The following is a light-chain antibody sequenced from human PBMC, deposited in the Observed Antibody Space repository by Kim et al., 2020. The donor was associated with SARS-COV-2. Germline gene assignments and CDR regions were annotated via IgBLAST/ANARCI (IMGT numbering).Light chain of an antibody. CDR2: QDT. J-gene: IGLJ2*01. CDR1: KLGDKY. Sequence: SYELTQPPSVSVSPGQTANITCSGDKLGDKYASWYQQKPGQSPVLVIYQDTKRPSGIPERFSGSNSGNTATLTISGTQAMDEADYYCQAWDSSTVVFGGGTQLTVL. V-gene: IGLV3-1*01. CDR3: QAWDSSTVV.